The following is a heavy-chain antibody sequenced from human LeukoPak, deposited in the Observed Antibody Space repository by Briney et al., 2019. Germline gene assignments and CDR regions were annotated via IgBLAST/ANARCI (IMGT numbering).Heavy chain of an antibody. J-gene: IGHJ4*02. V-gene: IGHV1-2*02. CDR2: INPNSGGT. CDR1: GYTFTGYC. D-gene: IGHD3-10*01. Sequence: ASVKVSCKASGYTFTGYCMHWVRQAPGQGLEWMGWINPNSGGTNYAQKLQGRVTMTTDTSTSTAYMELRSLRSDDTAVYYCARVPVLLWFGELFDYWGQGTLVTVFS. CDR3: ARVPVLLWFGELFDY.